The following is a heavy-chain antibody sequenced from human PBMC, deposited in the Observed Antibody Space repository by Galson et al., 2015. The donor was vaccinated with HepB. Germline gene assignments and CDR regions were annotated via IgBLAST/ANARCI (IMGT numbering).Heavy chain of an antibody. CDR3: ARQNGVDTAMVYFDY. CDR1: GFTFSSYA. CDR2: ISYDGSNK. J-gene: IGHJ4*02. Sequence: SLRLSCAASGFTFSSYAMHWVRQAPGKGLEWVAVISYDGSNKHYADSVKGRFTISRDNSKNTLYLQMNSLRAEDTAVYYCARQNGVDTAMVYFDYWGQGTLVTVSS. V-gene: IGHV3-30*04. D-gene: IGHD5-18*01.